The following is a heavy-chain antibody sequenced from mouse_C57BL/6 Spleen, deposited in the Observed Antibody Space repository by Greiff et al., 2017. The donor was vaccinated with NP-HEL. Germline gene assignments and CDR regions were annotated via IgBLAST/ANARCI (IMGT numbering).Heavy chain of an antibody. CDR3: ARGYGSSYGFAY. D-gene: IGHD1-1*01. CDR2: IDPSDSYT. J-gene: IGHJ3*01. V-gene: IGHV1-69*01. CDR1: GYTFTSYW. Sequence: QVQLQQPGAELVMPGASVKLSCKASGYTFTSYWMHWVKQRPGQGLEWNGEIDPSDSYTNYNQQFKGKSTLTVDKSSSTAYRQLSSLTSEDSAVYYCARGYGSSYGFAYWGQGTLVTVSA.